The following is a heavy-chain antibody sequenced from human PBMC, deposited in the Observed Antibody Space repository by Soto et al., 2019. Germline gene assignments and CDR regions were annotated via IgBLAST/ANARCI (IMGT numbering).Heavy chain of an antibody. D-gene: IGHD3-16*01. J-gene: IGHJ4*02. CDR3: ARDRVGLDY. CDR1: GFTFSNYN. V-gene: IGHV3-48*02. CDR2: ISTTRTTL. Sequence: EVPLVESGGGLVQPGGSRKLSCEASGFTFSNYNMNWVRQAPGKGLEWLAYISTTRTTLYYADSVTGRFTIARDNVKSSLYRYMNSLSDEDTAVYYCARDRVGLDYWGQGTLVTVSS.